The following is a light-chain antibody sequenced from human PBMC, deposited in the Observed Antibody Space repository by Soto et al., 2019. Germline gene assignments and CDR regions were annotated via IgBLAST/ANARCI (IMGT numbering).Light chain of an antibody. CDR1: QTISIF. CDR2: GAS. V-gene: IGKV1-39*01. CDR3: QQSYGTPIT. J-gene: IGKJ5*01. Sequence: DIQMTQSPSSLCASVGDRVTITCRASQTISIFLNWYQQKPGKAPKLLIYGASTLQTGVPSRFSGSGSGTDFTLTISRLQAEDFATYYCQQSYGTPITFGQGTQLEIK.